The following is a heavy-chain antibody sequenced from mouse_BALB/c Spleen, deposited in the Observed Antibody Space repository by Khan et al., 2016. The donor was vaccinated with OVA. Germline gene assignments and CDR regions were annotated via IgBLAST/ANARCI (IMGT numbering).Heavy chain of an antibody. Sequence: EMELVESGGGLVQPGGSLRLSCATSGFTFTDYYMSWVRQSPGKALEWLGFSRNKPNGYTTDYSASVKGRFTISRDNSQSILYLQMNTLRAEDSATYYCARDRNDGYYWYFDVWGAGTTVTVSS. CDR1: GFTFTDYY. CDR2: SRNKPNGYTT. J-gene: IGHJ1*01. D-gene: IGHD2-3*01. CDR3: ARDRNDGYYWYFDV. V-gene: IGHV7-3*02.